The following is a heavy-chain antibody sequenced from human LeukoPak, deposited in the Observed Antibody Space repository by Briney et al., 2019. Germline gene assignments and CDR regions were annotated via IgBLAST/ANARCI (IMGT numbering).Heavy chain of an antibody. J-gene: IGHJ5*02. Sequence: GSLRLSCAASGFTFSSYWMHWVRQAPGKGLVWVSRINSDGSSTSYADSVKGRFTISRDNAKNTPYLQMNSLRAEDTAVYYCAREVTTGTLYGDYNWFDPWGQGTLVTVSS. V-gene: IGHV3-74*01. CDR1: GFTFSSYW. CDR3: AREVTTGTLYGDYNWFDP. D-gene: IGHD4-17*01. CDR2: INSDGSST.